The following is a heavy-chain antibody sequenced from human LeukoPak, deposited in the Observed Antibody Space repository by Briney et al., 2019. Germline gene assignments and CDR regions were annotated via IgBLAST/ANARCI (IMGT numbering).Heavy chain of an antibody. CDR2: IKQDGREK. Sequence: PGGSVRLSCAVSGFTLSSYWMSWVRQAPEKGPEWVANIKQDGREKYYVDSVKGRFTISRDNAKNSLYLQMNSLRVEDTAVYYCARDSPGHGSWGQGTLVTVSS. D-gene: IGHD6-25*01. V-gene: IGHV3-7*04. CDR3: ARDSPGHGS. J-gene: IGHJ4*02. CDR1: GFTLSSYW.